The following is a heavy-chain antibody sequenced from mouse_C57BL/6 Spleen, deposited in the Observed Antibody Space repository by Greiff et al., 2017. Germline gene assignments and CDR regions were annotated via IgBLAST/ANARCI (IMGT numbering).Heavy chain of an antibody. Sequence: EVMLVESGGGLVKPGGSLKLSCAASGFTFSDYGMHWVRQAPEKGLAWVAYISSGSSTIYSADTVKGRFTISRDNAKNTLFLQMTSLRSEDTAMYYCASYDGYYVYFDVWGTGTTVTVSS. J-gene: IGHJ1*03. V-gene: IGHV5-17*01. D-gene: IGHD2-3*01. CDR1: GFTFSDYG. CDR2: ISSGSSTI. CDR3: ASYDGYYVYFDV.